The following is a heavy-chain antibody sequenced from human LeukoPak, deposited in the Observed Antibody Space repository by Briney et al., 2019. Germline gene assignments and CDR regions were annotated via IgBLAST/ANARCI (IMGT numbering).Heavy chain of an antibody. CDR3: AKGVYYYGMDV. CDR1: GFTFDDYA. CDR2: ISWKSGSI. Sequence: GGSLRLSCAASGFTFDDYAMHWVRQAPGKGLEWVSGISWKSGSIGYADSVKGRFTISRDNAKNSLYLQMNSLRAEDTALYYCAKGVYYYGMDVWGQGTTVTVSS. J-gene: IGHJ6*02. V-gene: IGHV3-9*01.